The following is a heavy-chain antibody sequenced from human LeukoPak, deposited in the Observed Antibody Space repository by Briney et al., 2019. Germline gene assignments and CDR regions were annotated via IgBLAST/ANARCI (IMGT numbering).Heavy chain of an antibody. CDR1: GFRFNRFS. CDR2: IKQDGSQK. Sequence: GGSLRLSCAACGFRFNRFSRSWVRQTPGKGLEWVANIKQDGSQKEYADSVKGRFAISRDNANNFLDLQMNSLRAEDTGVYYCASVDFDNNAHYHYYLPNWRQGTRVTVSS. CDR3: ASVDFDNNAHYHYYLPN. V-gene: IGHV3-7*01. J-gene: IGHJ4*02. D-gene: IGHD2/OR15-2a*01.